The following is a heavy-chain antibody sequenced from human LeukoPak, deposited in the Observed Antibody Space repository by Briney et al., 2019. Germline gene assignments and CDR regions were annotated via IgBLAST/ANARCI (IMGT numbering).Heavy chain of an antibody. CDR1: GGSISSYY. Sequence: SETLSLTCTVSGGSISSYYWSWIRQPAGKGLEWIGRIYISGSTNHNPSLKSRVTMSVHTSKNQFSLKLSSVTAADTAVYYCARGHRELYSAWFDPWGQGPWSPSPQ. CDR2: IYISGST. V-gene: IGHV4-4*07. D-gene: IGHD3-10*01. J-gene: IGHJ5*02. CDR3: ARGHRELYSAWFDP.